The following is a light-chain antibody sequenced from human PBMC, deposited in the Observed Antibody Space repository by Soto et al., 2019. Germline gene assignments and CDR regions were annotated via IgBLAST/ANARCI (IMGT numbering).Light chain of an antibody. Sequence: ETVMTQSPATLSVSPGERATLSCRASENVLSYLAWYQQKPGQPPRLLISGASTRATGIPARFSGSGSGTEFTLTISSLQSEDFALYYCQQYNDWPLTFGQGTKVDIK. CDR3: QQYNDWPLT. V-gene: IGKV3-15*01. J-gene: IGKJ1*01. CDR1: ENVLSY. CDR2: GAS.